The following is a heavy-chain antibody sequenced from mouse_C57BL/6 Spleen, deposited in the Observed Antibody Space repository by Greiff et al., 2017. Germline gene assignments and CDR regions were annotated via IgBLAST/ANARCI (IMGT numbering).Heavy chain of an antibody. D-gene: IGHD3-1*01. Sequence: EVQVVESEGGLVQPGSSMKLSCTASGFTFSDYYMAWVRQVPEKGLEWVANINYDGSSTYYLDSLKSRFIISRDNAKNILYLQMSSLKSEDTATYYCAREGFYYFDYWGQGTTLTVSS. CDR2: INYDGSST. CDR3: AREGFYYFDY. J-gene: IGHJ2*01. V-gene: IGHV5-16*01. CDR1: GFTFSDYY.